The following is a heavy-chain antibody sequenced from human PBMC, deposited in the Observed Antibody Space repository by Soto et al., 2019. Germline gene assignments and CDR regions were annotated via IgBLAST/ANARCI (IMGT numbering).Heavy chain of an antibody. CDR2: IYYSGST. CDR3: ARLRKDFYSFIRHPYYSGMDD. D-gene: IGHD5-18*01. CDR1: GGSISSYY. V-gene: IGHV4-59*01. Sequence: SETLSLTCIVAGGSISSYYWSWIRQPPGKGLEWIGYIYYSGSTNYNPSLKSRVTISVDTSKNQFSLKLSSVTAADKDRYYCARLRKDFYSFIRHPYYSGMDDWGQRTTV. J-gene: IGHJ6*02.